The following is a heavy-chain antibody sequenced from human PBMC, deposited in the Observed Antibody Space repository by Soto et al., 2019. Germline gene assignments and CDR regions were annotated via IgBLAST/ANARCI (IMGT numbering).Heavy chain of an antibody. CDR1: GGSFSGFY. CDR3: VSKLGSCTGGSCNWYFDL. J-gene: IGHJ2*01. D-gene: IGHD2-15*01. CDR2: INHSGST. Sequence: QVQLQQWGAGLLKPSETLSLTCAVYGGSFSGFYWSWIRQPPGKGLEWIGEINHSGSTNYNPSLKSRVTISADTSQNQFSLQLSSVTAADTAVYYCVSKLGSCTGGSCNWYFDLWGRGTLVTVSS. V-gene: IGHV4-34*01.